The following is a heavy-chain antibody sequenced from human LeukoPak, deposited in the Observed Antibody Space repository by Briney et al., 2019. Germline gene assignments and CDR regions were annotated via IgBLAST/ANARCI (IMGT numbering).Heavy chain of an antibody. CDR3: ARGRVEYYDYVLDDY. J-gene: IGHJ4*02. V-gene: IGHV3-33*01. D-gene: IGHD3-16*01. CDR1: GFTFRNYG. CDR2: IWFDGSNK. Sequence: PGRSLRLSYAASGFTFRNYGMHSVRQAPGKGLEWVAVIWFDGSNKYYEDSVKGRFTISRDNSKNTLYLQMNSLRAEDTAVYYCARGRVEYYDYVLDDYWGQGTLVTVSS.